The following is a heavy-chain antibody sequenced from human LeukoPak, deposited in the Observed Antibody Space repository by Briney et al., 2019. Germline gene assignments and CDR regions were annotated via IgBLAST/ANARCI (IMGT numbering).Heavy chain of an antibody. J-gene: IGHJ4*02. CDR1: GFTFSGYA. V-gene: IGHV3-73*01. CDR2: IRSKANNYAS. CDR3: TSSMIAAAGTGY. D-gene: IGHD6-13*01. Sequence: GRSLRLSCAASGFTFSGYAMHWVRQASGKGLEWVGGIRSKANNYASAYAASGQVSITISRDDSKNTAYLKMNSLKTEDTAVYYCTSSMIAAAGTGYWGQGTLVTVSS.